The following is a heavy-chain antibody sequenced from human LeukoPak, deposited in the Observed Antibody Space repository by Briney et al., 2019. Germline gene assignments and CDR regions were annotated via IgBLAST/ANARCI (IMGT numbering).Heavy chain of an antibody. CDR3: ARDGDYYGSGRPYY. CDR1: GFTFSSYA. D-gene: IGHD3-10*01. Sequence: GGSLRLSCAASGFTFSSYAMHWVRQAPDKGLEWVAVISYDGSNKYYADSVKGRFTISRDNSKNTLYLQMNSLRAEDTAVYYCARDGDYYGSGRPYYWGQGTLVTVSS. V-gene: IGHV3-30*04. J-gene: IGHJ4*02. CDR2: ISYDGSNK.